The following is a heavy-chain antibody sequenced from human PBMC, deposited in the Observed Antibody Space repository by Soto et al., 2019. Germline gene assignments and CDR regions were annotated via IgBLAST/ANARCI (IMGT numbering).Heavy chain of an antibody. D-gene: IGHD3-22*01. CDR2: ISGSGGST. V-gene: IGHV3-23*01. Sequence: GSLKQSSTYSGFHNANNYMISVRPAPGKGLEWVSAISGSGGSTYYADSVKGRFTISRDNSKNTLYLQMNSLRAEDTAVYYCAKSYSRYYDSSGPFDYWGQGTLVTFS. J-gene: IGHJ4*02. CDR1: GFHNANNY. CDR3: AKSYSRYYDSSGPFDY.